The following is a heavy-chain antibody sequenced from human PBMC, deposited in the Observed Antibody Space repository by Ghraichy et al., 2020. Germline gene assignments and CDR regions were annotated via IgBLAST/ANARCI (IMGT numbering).Heavy chain of an antibody. D-gene: IGHD7-27*01. CDR1: GYTFTSYA. Sequence: ASVKVSCKASGYTFTSYAMNWVRQAPGQGLEWMGWINTNTGNPTYAQGFTGRFVFSLDTSVSTAYLQISSLKAEDTAVYYCARDTGDLVRGVWYFDLWGRGTLVTVSS. J-gene: IGHJ2*01. CDR2: INTNTGNP. CDR3: ARDTGDLVRGVWYFDL. V-gene: IGHV7-4-1*02.